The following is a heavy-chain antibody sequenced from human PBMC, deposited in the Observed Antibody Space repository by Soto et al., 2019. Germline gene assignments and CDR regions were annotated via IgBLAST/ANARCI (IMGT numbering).Heavy chain of an antibody. CDR1: GFTFSSYA. CDR3: ARGITMIVVDAFDI. J-gene: IGHJ3*02. CDR2: ISYDGSNK. D-gene: IGHD3-22*01. Sequence: QVQLVESGGGVVQPRRSLRLSCAASGFTFSSYAMHWVRQAPGKGLEWVAVISYDGSNKYYADSVKGRFTISRDNSKNTLYLQMNSLRAEDTAVYYCARGITMIVVDAFDIWGQGTMVTVSS. V-gene: IGHV3-30-3*01.